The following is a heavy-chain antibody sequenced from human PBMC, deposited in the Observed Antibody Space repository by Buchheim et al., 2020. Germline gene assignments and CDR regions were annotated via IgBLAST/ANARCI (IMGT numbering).Heavy chain of an antibody. CDR2: ISSSSSYI. D-gene: IGHD4-17*01. CDR3: ARMAGDDYGDYGWFDP. Sequence: EVQLVESGGGLVKPGGSLRLSCAASGFTFSSYSMNWVRQAPGKGLEWVSSISSSSSYIYYADSVKGRFTISRDNAKNSLYLQMNSLRAEDTAVYYCARMAGDDYGDYGWFDPWGQGTL. J-gene: IGHJ5*02. V-gene: IGHV3-21*01. CDR1: GFTFSSYS.